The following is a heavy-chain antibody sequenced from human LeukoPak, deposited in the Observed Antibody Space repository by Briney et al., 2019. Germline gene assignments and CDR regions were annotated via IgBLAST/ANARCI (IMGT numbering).Heavy chain of an antibody. D-gene: IGHD3-16*02. V-gene: IGHV3-23*01. CDR2: ITGSGSST. CDR3: ALNGREVPSGAFDI. Sequence: GGSLRLSCAASGFTFSNYGMSWVRQAPGKGLEWVSGITGSGSSTYYADSVKGRFTISRDNSKNTLYLQMNSLRAEDTAVYYCALNGREVPSGAFDIWGQGTMVTVSS. J-gene: IGHJ3*02. CDR1: GFTFSNYG.